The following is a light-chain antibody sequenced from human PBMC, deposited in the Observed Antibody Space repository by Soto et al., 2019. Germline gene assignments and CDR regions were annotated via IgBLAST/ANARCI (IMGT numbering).Light chain of an antibody. CDR2: GAS. CDR1: QSVSSN. J-gene: IGKJ1*01. CDR3: LQYHNLWA. Sequence: VLTQAPGTLSVSPGERATLSCRASQSVSSNLAWYQQKPGQAPRLLIYGASTRATGIPARFSGSGSGTEFTLTISSLQSEDFTVYSCLQYHNLWAFGQGTKVDNK. V-gene: IGKV3-15*01.